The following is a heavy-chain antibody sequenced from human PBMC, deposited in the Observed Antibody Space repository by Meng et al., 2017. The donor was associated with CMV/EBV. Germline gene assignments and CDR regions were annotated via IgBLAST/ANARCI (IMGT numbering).Heavy chain of an antibody. CDR2: INSDGSST. V-gene: IGHV3-74*01. CDR1: GFTFSSYW. D-gene: IGHD3-3*01. CDR3: AKWFWSGDDYYGMDV. Sequence: GGSLRLSCAASGFTFSSYWMHWVRQAPGKGLVWVSRINSDGSSTSYADSVKGRFTISRDNAKNTLYLQMNSLRAEDTAVYYCAKWFWSGDDYYGMDVWGQGTTVTVSS. J-gene: IGHJ6*02.